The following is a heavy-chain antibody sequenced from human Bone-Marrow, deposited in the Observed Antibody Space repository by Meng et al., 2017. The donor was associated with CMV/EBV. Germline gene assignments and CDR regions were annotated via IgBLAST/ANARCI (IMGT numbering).Heavy chain of an antibody. V-gene: IGHV1-69*02. CDR2: IITIHGIA. CDR1: GGTFSSDT. CDR3: VVVRAASNYYYGMDV. J-gene: IGHJ6*02. Sequence: SVKVSCKSSGGTFSSDTISWVRQAPGQGLEWMGRIITIHGIANDAQKFQGRVTITADKSTNTAYMELSSQRSEDTAVYYWVVVRAASNYYYGMDVWGQGTTVTVSS. D-gene: IGHD2-2*01.